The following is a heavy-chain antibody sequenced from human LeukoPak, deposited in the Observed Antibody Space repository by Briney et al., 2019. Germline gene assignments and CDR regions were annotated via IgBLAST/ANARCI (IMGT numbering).Heavy chain of an antibody. CDR2: INPNSGGT. D-gene: IGHD2-21*01. CDR1: GYSFTDYY. J-gene: IGHJ5*02. V-gene: IGHV1-2*02. Sequence: ASVKVSCKTSGYSFTDYYMHWVRQAPGQGLEWMGWINPNSGGTNSAQKFQGRVTMTRDTSITTVYMEVSWLTSDDTAIYYCARADRLHGGPYLIGPWGQGTLVTASS. CDR3: ARADRLHGGPYLIGP.